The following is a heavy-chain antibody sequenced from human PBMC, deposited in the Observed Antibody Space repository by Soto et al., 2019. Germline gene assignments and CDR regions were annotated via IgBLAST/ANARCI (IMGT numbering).Heavy chain of an antibody. D-gene: IGHD1-1*01. CDR2: IYCSGST. J-gene: IGHJ4*02. Sequence: SETLSLTCTVSGGSISSYYWSWIRQPPGKGLEWIGYIYCSGSTNYNPSLKSRVTISVDTSKNQFSLKLSSVTAADTAVYYCARRGPGWNFDYWGQGTLVTVS. CDR3: ARRGPGWNFDY. CDR1: GGSISSYY. V-gene: IGHV4-59*08.